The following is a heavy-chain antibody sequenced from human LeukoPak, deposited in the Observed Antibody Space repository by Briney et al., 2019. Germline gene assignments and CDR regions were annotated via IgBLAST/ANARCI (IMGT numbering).Heavy chain of an antibody. CDR1: GGSISSGSYY. V-gene: IGHV4-61*02. CDR3: ARDRVDYDFWSGPFDY. CDR2: IYTSGST. J-gene: IGHJ4*02. D-gene: IGHD3-3*01. Sequence: KPSETLSLTCTVSGGSISSGSYYWSWIRQPAGKGLEWIGRIYTSGSTNYNPPLKSRVTISVDTSKNQFSLKLSSVTAADTAVYYCARDRVDYDFWSGPFDYWGQGTLVTVSS.